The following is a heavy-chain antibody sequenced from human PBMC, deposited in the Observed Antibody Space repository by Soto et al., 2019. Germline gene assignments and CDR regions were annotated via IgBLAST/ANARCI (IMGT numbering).Heavy chain of an antibody. CDR1: GGSFSGYY. D-gene: IGHD2-21*02. V-gene: IGHV4-34*01. J-gene: IGHJ4*02. CDR3: ARGRFSGAMVVTASFFY. Sequence: SETLSLTCAVYGGSFSGYYWSWIRQPPGKGLEWIGEINHSGSTNYNPSLKSRVTISVDTSKNQFSLKLSSVTAADTAVYYCARGRFSGAMVVTASFFYWGQGTLVTVSS. CDR2: INHSGST.